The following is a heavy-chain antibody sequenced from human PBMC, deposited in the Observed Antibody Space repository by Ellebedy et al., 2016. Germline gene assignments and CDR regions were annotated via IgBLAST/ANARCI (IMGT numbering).Heavy chain of an antibody. Sequence: GESLKISXAASGFTFSSYAMSWVRQAPGKGLEWVSAISGSGGSTYYADSVKGRFTISRDNSKNTLYLQMNSLRAEDTAVYYCAKDWPYSTPHHAFDIWGQGTMVTVSS. J-gene: IGHJ3*02. D-gene: IGHD6-13*01. V-gene: IGHV3-23*01. CDR2: ISGSGGST. CDR1: GFTFSSYA. CDR3: AKDWPYSTPHHAFDI.